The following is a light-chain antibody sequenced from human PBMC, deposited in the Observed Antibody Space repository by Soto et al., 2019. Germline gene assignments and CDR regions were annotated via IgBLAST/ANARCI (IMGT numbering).Light chain of an antibody. CDR3: QQYGSSPPDT. Sequence: EIVLTQSPGTLSLSPGERATDSCRASQSVSSSYLAWYQQKPGQAPRLLIYGASSRATGIPDRFSGSGSGTDFTLTISRLEPEDFAVYYCQQYGSSPPDTFGQGTKLEIK. CDR2: GAS. V-gene: IGKV3-20*01. J-gene: IGKJ2*01. CDR1: QSVSSSY.